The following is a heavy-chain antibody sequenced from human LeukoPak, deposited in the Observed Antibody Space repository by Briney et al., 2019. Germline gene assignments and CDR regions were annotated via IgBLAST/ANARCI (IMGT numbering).Heavy chain of an antibody. V-gene: IGHV3-7*01. CDR2: IKPDGSDT. J-gene: IGHJ4*02. CDR3: ATSSDWDIY. D-gene: IGHD3-9*01. Sequence: PGGSLRLSCAASGFIFSSYWMTWVRQAPGKGLEWVANIKPDGSDTYSMDSVKGRFTISRDNAKDSLYLQMNSLRAEDTAVYHCATSSDWDIYWGQGTRVTVSS. CDR1: GFIFSSYW.